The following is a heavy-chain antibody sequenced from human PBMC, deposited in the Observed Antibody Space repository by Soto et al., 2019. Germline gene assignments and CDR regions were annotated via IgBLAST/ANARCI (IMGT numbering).Heavy chain of an antibody. Sequence: QVQLQESGPGLVKPSGTLSLTCAVSGGSISTSNWWSWVRQPPGKGLEWIGEVYRTGSTNYNPSLESRLTXPXAXSQXQFSLKLTSVTAADTAVYYCARARATIAAAAIFDCWGQGTLVTVSS. CDR3: ARARATIAAAAIFDC. V-gene: IGHV4-4*02. D-gene: IGHD6-13*01. J-gene: IGHJ4*02. CDR2: VYRTGST. CDR1: GGSISTSNW.